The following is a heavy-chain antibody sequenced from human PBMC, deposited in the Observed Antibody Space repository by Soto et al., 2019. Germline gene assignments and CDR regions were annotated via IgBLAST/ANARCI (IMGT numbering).Heavy chain of an antibody. CDR1: GYTFTGYY. D-gene: IGHD3-10*01. CDR3: ARSSMVRGVIIGGLGAFDI. CDR2: INPNSGGT. J-gene: IGHJ3*02. Sequence: ASVKVSCKASGYTFTGYYMHWVRQAPGQGLEWMGWINPNSGGTNYAQKFQGWVTMTRDTSISTAYMELSRLRSDDTAVYYCARSSMVRGVIIGGLGAFDIWGQGTMVTVSS. V-gene: IGHV1-2*04.